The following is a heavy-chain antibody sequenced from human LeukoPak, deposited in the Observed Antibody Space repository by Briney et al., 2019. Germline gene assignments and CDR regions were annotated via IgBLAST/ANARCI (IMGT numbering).Heavy chain of an antibody. CDR1: GFTFDDYA. V-gene: IGHV3-9*01. J-gene: IGHJ4*02. CDR2: ISWNSGSI. D-gene: IGHD5-18*01. Sequence: GGSLRLSCAASGFTFDDYAMHWVRQAPGKGLEWVSGISWNSGSIGYADSVKGRFTISRDNAKNSLYLQMNSLRVEDTAVYYCARDLLDAAMVIDYWGQGTLVTVSS. CDR3: ARDLLDAAMVIDY.